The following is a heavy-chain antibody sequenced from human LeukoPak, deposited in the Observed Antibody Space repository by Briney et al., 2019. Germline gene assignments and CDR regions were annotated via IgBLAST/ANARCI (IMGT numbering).Heavy chain of an antibody. CDR2: INREGSRT. D-gene: IGHD3-3*01. CDR1: GFTFSNHW. CDR3: ARERALRGVTYYDFWDYYYYYGMDV. J-gene: IGHJ6*02. V-gene: IGHV3-74*01. Sequence: GGSLRLSCAASGFTFSNHWMHWVRQAPGKGLMWVSRINREGSRTDYADSVKGRFTISRDNAKNTLYLQMNSLRAEDTAVYYCARERALRGVTYYDFWDYYYYYGMDVWGQGTTVTVSS.